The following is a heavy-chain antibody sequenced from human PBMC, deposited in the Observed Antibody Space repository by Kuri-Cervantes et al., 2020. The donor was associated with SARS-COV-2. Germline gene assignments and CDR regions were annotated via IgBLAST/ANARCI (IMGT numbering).Heavy chain of an antibody. D-gene: IGHD3-16*02. J-gene: IGHJ3*02. Sequence: ASVKVSCKASGYTFTDYYMHWVRQAPGQGLEWMGWMNPNSGGTNSAQKFQGWVIMTRDTSITTAYMELSRLRSDDTAVYYCARGPSWNYIWGTYRGGWDTFDIWGQRTMVTVSS. CDR3: ARGPSWNYIWGTYRGGWDTFDI. V-gene: IGHV1-2*04. CDR1: GYTFTDYY. CDR2: MNPNSGGT.